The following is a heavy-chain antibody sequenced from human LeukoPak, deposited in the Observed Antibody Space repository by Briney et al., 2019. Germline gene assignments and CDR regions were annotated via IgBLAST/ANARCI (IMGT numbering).Heavy chain of an antibody. CDR1: GGSISSGVYY. J-gene: IGHJ6*03. CDR2: IYYSGST. CDR3: ARLGLTVAAAGRVRYYYYYYMDV. V-gene: IGHV4-31*03. Sequence: PSETLSLTCTVSGGSISSGVYYWSWIRQHPGKGLEWIGYIYYSGSTYYNPSLKSRVTISVDTSKNQFSLKLSSVTAADTAVYYCARLGLTVAAAGRVRYYYYYYMDVWGKGTTVTVSS. D-gene: IGHD6-13*01.